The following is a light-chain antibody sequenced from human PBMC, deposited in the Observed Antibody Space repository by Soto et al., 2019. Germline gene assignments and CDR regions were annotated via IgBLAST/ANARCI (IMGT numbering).Light chain of an antibody. CDR1: SSDVGSYNY. CDR2: DVS. Sequence: QSALTQPASVSGSPGQSITISCTGTSSDVGSYNYVSWYQQHPGNPPKLMIYDVSNRPSGVSNRFSGSKSGNTASLTISGLQAEDEADYYCSSYTSDSTLVVFGGGTKVTVL. J-gene: IGLJ2*01. CDR3: SSYTSDSTLVV. V-gene: IGLV2-14*03.